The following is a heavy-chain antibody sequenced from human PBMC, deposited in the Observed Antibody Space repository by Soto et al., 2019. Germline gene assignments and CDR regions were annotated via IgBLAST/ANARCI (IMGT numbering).Heavy chain of an antibody. Sequence: QVQLQESGPGLVKPSQTLSLTCTFSCSSISSVGYYWSWIRQHPGKGLEWIGYIYYSGSTYYNPSLKSRVTISVDTSKKQFSLKLSSVTAADTAVYYCARDRGGYNRGVDYWGQGTLVTVSS. J-gene: IGHJ4*02. CDR3: ARDRGGYNRGVDY. CDR1: CSSISSVGYY. D-gene: IGHD5-12*01. CDR2: IYYSGST. V-gene: IGHV4-31*03.